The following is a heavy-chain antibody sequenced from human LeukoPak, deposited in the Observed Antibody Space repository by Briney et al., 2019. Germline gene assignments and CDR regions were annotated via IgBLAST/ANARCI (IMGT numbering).Heavy chain of an antibody. V-gene: IGHV4-59*08. CDR3: ARRIAVAGSRYYFDY. Sequence: PSETLSLTCTVSGGSISSYYWSWIRQPPGKGLEWIGYIYYSGSTNYNPSLKSRVTISVDTSKNQFSLKLSSVTAADTAAYYCARRIAVAGSRYYFDYWGQGTLVTVSS. CDR2: IYYSGST. CDR1: GGSISSYY. D-gene: IGHD6-19*01. J-gene: IGHJ4*02.